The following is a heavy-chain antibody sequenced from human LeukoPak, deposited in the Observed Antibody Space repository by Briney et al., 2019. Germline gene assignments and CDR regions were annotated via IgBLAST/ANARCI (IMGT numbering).Heavy chain of an antibody. CDR1: GSTFSSYS. J-gene: IGHJ6*04. Sequence: PGGSLRLSCAASGSTFSSYSMNWVRQAPGKGLEWVSSISSSSSYIYYADSVKGRFTISRDNAKNSLYLQMNGLRAEDTAVYYCARDLTVGMVRGVILGGMDVWGKGTTVTVSS. CDR2: ISSSSSYI. V-gene: IGHV3-21*01. D-gene: IGHD3-10*01. CDR3: ARDLTVGMVRGVILGGMDV.